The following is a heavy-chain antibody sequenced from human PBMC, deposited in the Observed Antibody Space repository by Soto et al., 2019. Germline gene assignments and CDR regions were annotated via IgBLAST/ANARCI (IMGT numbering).Heavy chain of an antibody. CDR2: IWYDGSNK. J-gene: IGHJ6*02. Sequence: GGSLRLSCAASGFTFSSYGMHWVRQAPGKGLEWVAVIWYDGSNKYYADSVKGRFTISRDNSKNTLYLQMNSLRAEDTAVYYCARDPTDYYDSSGYQTEVYYYYGMDVWGQGTTVTVSS. V-gene: IGHV3-33*01. CDR3: ARDPTDYYDSSGYQTEVYYYYGMDV. CDR1: GFTFSSYG. D-gene: IGHD3-22*01.